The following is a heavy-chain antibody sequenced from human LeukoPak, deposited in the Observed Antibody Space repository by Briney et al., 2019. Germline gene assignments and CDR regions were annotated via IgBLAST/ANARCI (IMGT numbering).Heavy chain of an antibody. D-gene: IGHD3-22*01. CDR2: MNPNSGNT. Sequence: ASVKVSCKASGCTFTSYDINWVRQATGQGLEWMGWMNPNSGNTGYAQKFQGRVTMTRNTSISTAYMELSSLRSEDTAVYYCAIYNYYDSSGYYSTTNNWFDPWGQGTLVTVSS. CDR3: AIYNYYDSSGYYSTTNNWFDP. CDR1: GCTFTSYD. J-gene: IGHJ5*02. V-gene: IGHV1-8*01.